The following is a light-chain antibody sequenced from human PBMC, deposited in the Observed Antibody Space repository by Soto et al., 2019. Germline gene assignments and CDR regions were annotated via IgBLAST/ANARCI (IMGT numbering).Light chain of an antibody. J-gene: IGKJ5*01. CDR1: QSVSSN. Sequence: EIVMTQSTATLSVSPGERATLSCRASQSVSSNLAWYQQKPGQAPRLLIYGASTRATGIPARFSGSGSGTEFTLTISSLQSEDFAVYYCQQYNNWPPLTFGQRARLEI. CDR2: GAS. CDR3: QQYNNWPPLT. V-gene: IGKV3-15*01.